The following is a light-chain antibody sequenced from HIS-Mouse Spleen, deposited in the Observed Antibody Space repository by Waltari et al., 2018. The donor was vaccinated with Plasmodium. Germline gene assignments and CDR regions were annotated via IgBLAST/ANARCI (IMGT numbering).Light chain of an antibody. J-gene: IGLJ3*02. Sequence: SYELTQPPSVSVSPGQTARITCSGDALPKKYAYWYQQKSGQAPVLVIYEDSKRPAGMPGRFSGSSSWTMANWTISGAQVEDEADYYGYSTDSSGNHRVFGGGTKLTVL. CDR3: YSTDSSGNHRV. V-gene: IGLV3-10*01. CDR2: EDS. CDR1: ALPKKY.